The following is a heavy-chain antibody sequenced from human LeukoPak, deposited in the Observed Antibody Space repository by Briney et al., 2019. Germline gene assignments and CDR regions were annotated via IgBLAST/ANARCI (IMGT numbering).Heavy chain of an antibody. J-gene: IGHJ6*04. CDR2: ISSSGSTI. V-gene: IGHV3-48*03. CDR3: ARDGSNYYYGMDV. CDR1: GFTFSSYE. D-gene: IGHD3-10*01. Sequence: PGGSLRLSCAASGFTFSSYEMNWVRQAPGKGLEWVSYISSSGSTIYYADSVKGRFTISRDNAKNPLYLQMNSLRAEDTAVYYCARDGSNYYYGMDVWGKGTTVTVSS.